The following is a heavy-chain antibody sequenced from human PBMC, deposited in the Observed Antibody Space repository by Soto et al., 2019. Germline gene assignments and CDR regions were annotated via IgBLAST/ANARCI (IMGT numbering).Heavy chain of an antibody. CDR3: ARSASYCSRTSCHFNY. J-gene: IGHJ4*02. Sequence: GEYLNISCTASGYIFPSNWIGWVRPLPGKGLEWMGVIYPADSDTRYSPSFQGQVTISVDKSVSTAYLHWSSLKASDTAMYYCARSASYCSRTSCHFNYWGQGTPVTVS. CDR1: GYIFPSNW. D-gene: IGHD2-2*01. CDR2: IYPADSDT. V-gene: IGHV5-51*01.